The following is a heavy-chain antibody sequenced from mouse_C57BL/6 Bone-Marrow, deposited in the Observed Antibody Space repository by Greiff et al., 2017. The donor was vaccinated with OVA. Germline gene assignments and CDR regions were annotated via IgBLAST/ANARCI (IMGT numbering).Heavy chain of an antibody. J-gene: IGHJ1*03. V-gene: IGHV6-3*01. CDR1: GFTFSNYW. Sequence: EVQLVESGGGLVQPGGSMKLSCVASGFTFSNYWMNWVRQSPEKGLEWVAQIRLKSDNYATHYAESVKGRFTISRDDSKSSVYLQMNNLRAEDTGIYYCTESSYRYFDVWGTGTTVTVSS. CDR3: TESSYRYFDV. D-gene: IGHD1-1*01. CDR2: IRLKSDNYAT.